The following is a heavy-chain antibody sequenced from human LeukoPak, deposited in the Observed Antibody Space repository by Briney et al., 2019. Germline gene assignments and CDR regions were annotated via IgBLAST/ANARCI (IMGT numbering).Heavy chain of an antibody. CDR3: ARQRWLQEEA. Sequence: GGSLRLSCVASGFTVSSNYMNWVRQAPGKGLAWVSIIYSGERTYYADSVKGRFTISRDNSKNTLYLHMNSLRAEDTAVYYCARQRWLQEEAWGQGTLVTVSS. V-gene: IGHV3-66*04. CDR1: GFTVSSNY. CDR2: IYSGERT. J-gene: IGHJ5*02. D-gene: IGHD5-24*01.